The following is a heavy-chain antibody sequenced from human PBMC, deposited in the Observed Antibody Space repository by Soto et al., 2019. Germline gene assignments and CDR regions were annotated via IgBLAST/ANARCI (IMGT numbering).Heavy chain of an antibody. J-gene: IGHJ4*02. Sequence: GASVKVSCKASGGTFSSYTISWVRQAPGQGLEWMGRIIPILGIVNYAQKFQGRVTITADKSTSTAYMELSSLRSEDTAVYYCARVNSGYDNDYWGQGTLVTVSS. D-gene: IGHD5-12*01. V-gene: IGHV1-69*02. CDR2: IIPILGIV. CDR1: GGTFSSYT. CDR3: ARVNSGYDNDY.